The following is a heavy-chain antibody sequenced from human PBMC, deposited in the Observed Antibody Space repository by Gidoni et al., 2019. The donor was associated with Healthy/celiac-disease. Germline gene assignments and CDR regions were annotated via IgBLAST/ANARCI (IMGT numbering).Heavy chain of an antibody. CDR1: GFTFGVDA. J-gene: IGHJ4*02. D-gene: IGHD3-3*01. V-gene: IGHV3-49*04. CDR2: IRSKGYGGTT. CDR3: TRSYYDFWSGYYPY. Sequence: VPLLESGGGLLQPGRSLRPSCTASGFTFGVDAMSWVRQAPGKGLEWVGFIRSKGYGGTTEYAASVKGRFTISRDDSKSIAYLQMNSLKTEDTAVYYCTRSYYDFWSGYYPYWGQGTLVTVSS.